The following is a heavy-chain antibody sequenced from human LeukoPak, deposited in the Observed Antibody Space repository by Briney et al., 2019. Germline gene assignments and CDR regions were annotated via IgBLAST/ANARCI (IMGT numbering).Heavy chain of an antibody. D-gene: IGHD4-17*01. CDR1: LYTFTIYV. Sequence: AAVKDSCKASLYTFTIYVINWVRPATGQGLEWMGWMSPKSGSTGYAQKFQGRVSMTRDNSINTAYMELSSLRPEDTAVYYCARVIPNGDPFDFWGQGTLVTVSS. CDR2: MSPKSGST. V-gene: IGHV1-8*01. CDR3: ARVIPNGDPFDF. J-gene: IGHJ4*02.